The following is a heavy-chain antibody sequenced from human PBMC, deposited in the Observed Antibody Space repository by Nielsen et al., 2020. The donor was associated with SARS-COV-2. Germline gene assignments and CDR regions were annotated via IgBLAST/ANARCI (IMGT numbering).Heavy chain of an antibody. V-gene: IGHV4-39*07. Sequence: LRLSCTFSVGSISSSSYYWGWIRQPPGKGLEWIGSIYYSGSTYYNPSLKSRVTISVDTSKNQFSLKLSSVTAADTAVYYCASTFTGAAAGTWWFDPWGQGTLVTVSS. CDR3: ASTFTGAAAGTWWFDP. CDR1: VGSISSSSYY. D-gene: IGHD6-13*01. CDR2: IYYSGST. J-gene: IGHJ5*02.